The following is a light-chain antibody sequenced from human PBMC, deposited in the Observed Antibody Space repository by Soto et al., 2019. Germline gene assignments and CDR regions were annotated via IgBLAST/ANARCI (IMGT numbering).Light chain of an antibody. V-gene: IGKV3-11*01. J-gene: IGKJ5*01. CDR3: QPRSNWRIT. CDR2: DAS. Sequence: EIVLTQSPATLSLSPGERATLSCRASQSVSSYLAWYQQKPGQAPRLLIYDASNRATVIPARFSGSGSLTDFTLTNSGLEPEDFAVYYCQPRSNWRITLGQGTRLESK. CDR1: QSVSSY.